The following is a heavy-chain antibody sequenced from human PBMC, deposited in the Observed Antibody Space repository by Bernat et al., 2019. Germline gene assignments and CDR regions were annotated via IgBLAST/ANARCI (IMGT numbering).Heavy chain of an antibody. Sequence: QLQLQESGPGLVKPSETLSLTCTVSAGSISSNNYFLGWIREPPGKGLEWIGSVYSSGSTYYNPSFKGRVTISVDTSKNQFSLKLSSVTAADTAVYYCARAVADLYYYYGMDVWGQGTTVTVSS. CDR2: VYSSGST. J-gene: IGHJ6*02. D-gene: IGHD6-19*01. CDR3: ARAVADLYYYYGMDV. CDR1: AGSISSNNYF. V-gene: IGHV4-39*01.